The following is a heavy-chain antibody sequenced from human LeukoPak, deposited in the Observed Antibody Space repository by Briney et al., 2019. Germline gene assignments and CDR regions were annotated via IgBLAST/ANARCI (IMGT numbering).Heavy chain of an antibody. Sequence: SETLSLTCTVSGGSVSSGSYYWSWIRQPPGKGLEWIGYIYYSGSTNYNPSLKSRVTISVDTSKDQFSLKLCSVTAADTAVYYCARTRDGYSTYFDYWGQGTLVTVSS. D-gene: IGHD5-24*01. V-gene: IGHV4-61*01. CDR2: IYYSGST. J-gene: IGHJ4*02. CDR3: ARTRDGYSTYFDY. CDR1: GGSVSSGSYY.